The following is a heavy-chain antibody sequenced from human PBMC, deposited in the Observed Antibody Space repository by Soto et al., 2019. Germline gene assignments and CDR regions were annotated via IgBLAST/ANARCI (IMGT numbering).Heavy chain of an antibody. Sequence: QVQLVQSGAEVKKPGSSVKVSCKASGGTFSSYAISWVRQAPGHGLEWMGGIIPIFGTADYAQKFQGRVTITADDSTSTAYVELSSLRSEDTAVYYCAKNPENYYYGMDVWGQGTTVTVSS. CDR3: AKNPENYYYGMDV. CDR2: IIPIFGTA. CDR1: GGTFSSYA. V-gene: IGHV1-69*12. J-gene: IGHJ6*02.